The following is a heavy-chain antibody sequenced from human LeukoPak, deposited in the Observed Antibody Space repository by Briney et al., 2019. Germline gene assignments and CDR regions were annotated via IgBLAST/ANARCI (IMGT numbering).Heavy chain of an antibody. D-gene: IGHD2-15*01. Sequence: GGSLRLPCTASGFIFSGSWMAWIRQAPGKGLEWVAIIKKDGSEKYYVDSMKGRFTISRDNAKNSLFLQMNSLRAEDTAIYYCTTDTWYSAGHWGQGTLVTVSS. J-gene: IGHJ4*02. CDR1: GFIFSGSW. CDR3: TTDTWYSAGH. CDR2: IKKDGSEK. V-gene: IGHV3-7*03.